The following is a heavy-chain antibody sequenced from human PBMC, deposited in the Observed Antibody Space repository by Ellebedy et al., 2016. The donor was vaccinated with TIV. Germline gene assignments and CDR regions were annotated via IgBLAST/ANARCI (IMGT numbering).Heavy chain of an antibody. Sequence: SETLSLTXTVSGGSISSGGYYWSWIRQHPGKGLEWIGYIYYSGSTYYNPSLKSRVTISVDTSKNQFSLKLSSVTAADTAVYYCARATGPYCSGGSCSYYYGMDVWGQGTTVTVSS. V-gene: IGHV4-31*03. D-gene: IGHD2-15*01. J-gene: IGHJ6*02. CDR1: GGSISSGGYY. CDR3: ARATGPYCSGGSCSYYYGMDV. CDR2: IYYSGST.